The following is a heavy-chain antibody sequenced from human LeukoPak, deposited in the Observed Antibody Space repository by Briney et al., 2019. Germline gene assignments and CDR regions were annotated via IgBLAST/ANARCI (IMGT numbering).Heavy chain of an antibody. J-gene: IGHJ4*02. D-gene: IGHD3-3*01. V-gene: IGHV3-23*01. Sequence: GGSLRLSCAASGFTFSSYTMAWVRQAPGKGLEWVSALSASGGSTYYADSVKGRFAISRDNSKNTLYLQMSSLRVEDTAVFYCARDQYDTWSRRGNFDSWGQGTLVIVSS. CDR3: ARDQYDTWSRRGNFDS. CDR2: LSASGGST. CDR1: GFTFSSYT.